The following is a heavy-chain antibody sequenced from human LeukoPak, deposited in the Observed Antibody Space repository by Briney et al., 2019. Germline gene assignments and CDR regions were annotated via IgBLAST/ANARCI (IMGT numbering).Heavy chain of an antibody. Sequence: GASVKVSCKASGYTFTNYGISWVRQAPGQGLEWMGRIIPILGIANYAQKFQGRVTITADKSTSTAYMELSSLRSEDTAVYYCARVFGYSGSYYGFPFDYWGQGTLVTVSS. D-gene: IGHD1-26*01. CDR2: IIPILGIA. V-gene: IGHV1-69*04. CDR1: GYTFTNYG. J-gene: IGHJ4*02. CDR3: ARVFGYSGSYYGFPFDY.